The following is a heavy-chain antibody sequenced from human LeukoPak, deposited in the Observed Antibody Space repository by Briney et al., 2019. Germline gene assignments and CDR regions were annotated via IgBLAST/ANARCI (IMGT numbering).Heavy chain of an antibody. CDR1: GFTVSSNY. J-gene: IGHJ4*02. D-gene: IGHD1-1*01. CDR2: IDSSSGTI. V-gene: IGHV3-48*01. Sequence: GGSLRLSCAASGFTVSSNYMSWVRQAPGKGLEWVSYIDSSSGTIYYADSVRGRFTISGDNAKNSLYLQMNSLRAEDTAVYFCAKSRSGSANWALQIFDNWGQGTLVTVSS. CDR3: AKSRSGSANWALQIFDN.